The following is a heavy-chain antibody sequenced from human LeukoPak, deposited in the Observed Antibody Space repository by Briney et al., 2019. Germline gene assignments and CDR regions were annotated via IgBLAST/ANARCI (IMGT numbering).Heavy chain of an antibody. D-gene: IGHD6-6*01. CDR2: IYYSGST. CDR3: ARQLLYTSSSDFDY. CDR1: GGSISSSSYY. Sequence: PSETLSLTCTVSGGSISSSSYYWGWIRQPPGKGLEWMGSIYYSGSTYYNPSLKSRVTISVDTSENQFSLKLSSVTAADTAVYYCARQLLYTSSSDFDYWGQGTLVTVSS. J-gene: IGHJ4*02. V-gene: IGHV4-39*01.